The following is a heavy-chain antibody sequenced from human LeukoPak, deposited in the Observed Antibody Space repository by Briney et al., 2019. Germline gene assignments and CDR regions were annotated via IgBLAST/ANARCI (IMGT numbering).Heavy chain of an antibody. CDR2: INPSGGST. CDR1: GYTFTSNY. CDR3: ARGRSMITFGGIIDY. Sequence: ASVKVSCKAFGYTFTSNYMHWVRQAPGQGLEWMGIINPSGGSTSNAQKFQGRVTMTRDTSTSTVYMELSSLTSDDTAEYYCARGRSMITFGGIIDYWGQGTLVTVSS. D-gene: IGHD3-16*01. V-gene: IGHV1-46*01. J-gene: IGHJ4*02.